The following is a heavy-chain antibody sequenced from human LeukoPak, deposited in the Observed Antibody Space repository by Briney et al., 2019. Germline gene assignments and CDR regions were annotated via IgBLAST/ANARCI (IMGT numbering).Heavy chain of an antibody. CDR2: MNPNSGNT. D-gene: IGHD1-1*01. CDR3: ARPGDDGSFDY. Sequence: ASVKVSCKASGYTFTSYDINWVRQATGQGLEWMGWMNPNSGNTGYAQKFQGRVTMTRDMSTSTVYMELSSLRSEDTAVYYCARPGDDGSFDYWGQGTLVTVSS. V-gene: IGHV1-8*01. J-gene: IGHJ4*02. CDR1: GYTFTSYD.